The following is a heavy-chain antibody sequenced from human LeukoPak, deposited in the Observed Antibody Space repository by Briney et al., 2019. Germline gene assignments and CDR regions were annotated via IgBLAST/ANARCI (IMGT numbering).Heavy chain of an antibody. J-gene: IGHJ5*02. CDR2: INHSGST. Sequence: SETLSLTCAVYGGSFSGYYWSWIRQPPGKGLEWIGEINHSGSTNYNPSLKSRVTISVDTSKNQFSLKLSSVTAADTAVYYCARGGPHYYDSSGYRGGFDPWGQGTLVTVSS. D-gene: IGHD3-22*01. V-gene: IGHV4-34*01. CDR1: GGSFSGYY. CDR3: ARGGPHYYDSSGYRGGFDP.